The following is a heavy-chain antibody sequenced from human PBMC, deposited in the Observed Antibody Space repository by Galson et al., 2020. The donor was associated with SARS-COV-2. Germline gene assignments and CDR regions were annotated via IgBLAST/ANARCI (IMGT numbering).Heavy chain of an antibody. CDR1: GFTFSSYV. CDR3: AKSGSGSYLDYFGY. J-gene: IGHJ4*02. D-gene: IGHD1-26*01. V-gene: IGHV3-30*18. CDR2: ISYDGSNK. Sequence: GESLKIYCAASGFTFSSYVMHWVRQAPGKGLEWVAVISYDGSNKYYADSVKGRFTISRDNSKNTLYLQMNSLRAEDTAVYYCAKSGSGSYLDYFGYWGQGTLVTVSS.